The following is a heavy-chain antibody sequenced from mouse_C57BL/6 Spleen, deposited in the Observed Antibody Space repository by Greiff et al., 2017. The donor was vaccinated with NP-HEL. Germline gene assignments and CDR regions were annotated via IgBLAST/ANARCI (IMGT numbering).Heavy chain of an antibody. CDR1: GYTFTDYE. J-gene: IGHJ4*01. Sequence: VQLQESGAELVRPGASVTLSCKASGYTFTDYEMHWVKQTPVHGLELVGAIDPETGGTAYNQKFKGKAILTADKSSSTAYMELRSLTSEDSAVYYCTKIYGNLYYAMDYWGQGTSVTVSS. CDR2: IDPETGGT. V-gene: IGHV1-15*01. CDR3: TKIYGNLYYAMDY. D-gene: IGHD2-1*01.